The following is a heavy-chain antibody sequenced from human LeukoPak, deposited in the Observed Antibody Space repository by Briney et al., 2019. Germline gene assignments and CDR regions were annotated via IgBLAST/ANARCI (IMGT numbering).Heavy chain of an antibody. CDR2: ISGSGGST. Sequence: GGSLRLSCAASGFTFSSYAMSWVRQAPGKGLEWVSAISGSGGSTYYADSVKGRFTISRDNSKNTLYLQMNSLRAEDTAVYYCAKDGVDFWGGYTNWFDPWGQGTLVTVSS. CDR3: AKDGVDFWGGYTNWFDP. CDR1: GFTFSSYA. V-gene: IGHV3-23*01. D-gene: IGHD3-3*01. J-gene: IGHJ5*02.